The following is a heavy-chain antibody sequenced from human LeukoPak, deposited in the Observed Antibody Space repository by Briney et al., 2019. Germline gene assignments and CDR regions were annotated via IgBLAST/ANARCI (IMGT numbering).Heavy chain of an antibody. Sequence: GASVKVSCKASGYTFTGYYMHWERQAPGQGLEWMGWINPNSGGTNYAQKFQGRVTMTRDTSISTAYMELSRLRSDDTAVYYCARVRGVPMRYYYMDVWGKGTTVTVSS. CDR1: GYTFTGYY. CDR2: INPNSGGT. CDR3: ARVRGVPMRYYYMDV. V-gene: IGHV1-2*02. J-gene: IGHJ6*03. D-gene: IGHD3-10*01.